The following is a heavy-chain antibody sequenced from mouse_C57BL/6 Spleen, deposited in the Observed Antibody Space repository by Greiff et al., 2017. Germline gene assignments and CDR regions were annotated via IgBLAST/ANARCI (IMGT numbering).Heavy chain of an antibody. Sequence: QVQLQQSGPELVKPGASVKISCKASGYAFSSSWMTWVKQRPGKGLEWIGRIYPGDGDTNYNGKFKGKATLTADKSSSTAYMQLSSLTSEDSAVYFCARDYYGSSYEAWFAYWGQGTLVTVSA. CDR3: ARDYYGSSYEAWFAY. CDR1: GYAFSSSW. CDR2: IYPGDGDT. J-gene: IGHJ3*01. V-gene: IGHV1-82*01. D-gene: IGHD1-1*01.